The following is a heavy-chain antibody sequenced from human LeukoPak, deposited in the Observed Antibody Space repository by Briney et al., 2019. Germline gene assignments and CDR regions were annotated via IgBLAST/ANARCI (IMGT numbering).Heavy chain of an antibody. V-gene: IGHV1-8*03. CDR3: ARGATYYDFWSGYYPIDYYYYYVDV. J-gene: IGHJ6*03. CDR1: GYTFTSYD. D-gene: IGHD3-3*01. Sequence: VASVKVSCKASGYTFTSYDINWVRQATGQGLEWMGWMNPNSGNTGYAQKFQGRVTITRNTSISTAYMELSSLRSEDTAVYYCARGATYYDFWSGYYPIDYYYYYVDVWGKGTTVTVSS. CDR2: MNPNSGNT.